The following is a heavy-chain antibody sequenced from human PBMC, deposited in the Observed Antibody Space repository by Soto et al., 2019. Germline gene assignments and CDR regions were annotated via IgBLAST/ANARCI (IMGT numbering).Heavy chain of an antibody. CDR3: ARRDSSGWYYYYYYGMDV. V-gene: IGHV1-8*02. J-gene: IGHJ6*02. CDR1: GYTLSDYY. Sequence: GASVKVSCKASGYTLSDYYVQWVRQATGQGLEWMGWMNPNSGNTGYAQKFQGRVTMTRNTSISTAYMELSSLRSEDTAVYYCARRDSSGWYYYYYYGMDVWGQGTTVTVSS. D-gene: IGHD6-19*01. CDR2: MNPNSGNT.